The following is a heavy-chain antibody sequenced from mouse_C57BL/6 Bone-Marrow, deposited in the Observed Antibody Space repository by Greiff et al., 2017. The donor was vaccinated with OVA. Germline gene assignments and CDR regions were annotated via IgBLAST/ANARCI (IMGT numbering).Heavy chain of an antibody. CDR2: IDPENGDT. Sequence: VQLQQSGAELVRPGASVKLSCTASGFNIKDDYMHWVKQRPEQGLEWIGWIDPENGDTEYASQFQGKATITADTSSNTAYLQLSSLTSEDTAVYYCTTRFEYFGSSRYYFDYWGQGTTLTVSS. D-gene: IGHD1-1*01. CDR3: TTRFEYFGSSRYYFDY. CDR1: GFNIKDDY. J-gene: IGHJ2*01. V-gene: IGHV14-4*01.